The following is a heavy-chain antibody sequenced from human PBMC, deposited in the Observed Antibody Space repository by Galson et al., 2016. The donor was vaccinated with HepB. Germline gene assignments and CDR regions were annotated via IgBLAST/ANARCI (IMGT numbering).Heavy chain of an antibody. Sequence: ETLSLTCVVSGGSINNGHWWSWVRQPPGKGLEWIGEIYQSRNTNYNPSLKSRVPTSLDNSKNEFSLNLHSLTAADTAVYYCARTEFGIVPTTTSIVGYWGQGTLVTVSS. D-gene: IGHD4/OR15-4a*01. V-gene: IGHV4-4*02. J-gene: IGHJ4*02. CDR1: GGSINNGHW. CDR3: ARTEFGIVPTTTSIVGY. CDR2: IYQSRNT.